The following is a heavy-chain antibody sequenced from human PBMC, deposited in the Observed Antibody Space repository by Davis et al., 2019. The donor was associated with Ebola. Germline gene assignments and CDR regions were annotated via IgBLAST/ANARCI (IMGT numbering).Heavy chain of an antibody. Sequence: ASVKVSCKASGYSFTHYSFSWVRQAPGQGLEWMGWVSGNNGKTDYAQKFQGRVTMTTDTSTSTAYMELRSLTSDDTAVYYCARAARRSSLYNWFDPWGQGTLVTVSS. V-gene: IGHV1-18*01. J-gene: IGHJ5*02. CDR2: VSGNNGKT. CDR3: ARAARRSSLYNWFDP. D-gene: IGHD6-19*01. CDR1: GYSFTHYS.